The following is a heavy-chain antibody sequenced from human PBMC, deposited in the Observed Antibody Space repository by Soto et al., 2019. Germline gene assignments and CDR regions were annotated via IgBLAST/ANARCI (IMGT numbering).Heavy chain of an antibody. V-gene: IGHV4-34*01. Sequence: SETLSLTCAVYGGSFSGYYWSRIRQPPGKGLEWIGEINHSGTTNYNPSLKSRVTISVDTSKNQFSLKLSSVTAADTAVYYCARVGVRDGDYGVSRFDPWGQGTLVTVPQ. CDR3: ARVGVRDGDYGVSRFDP. D-gene: IGHD4-17*01. J-gene: IGHJ5*02. CDR2: INHSGTT. CDR1: GGSFSGYY.